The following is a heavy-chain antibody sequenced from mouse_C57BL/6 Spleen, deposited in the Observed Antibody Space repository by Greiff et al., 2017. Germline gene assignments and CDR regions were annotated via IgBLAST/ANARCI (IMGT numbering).Heavy chain of an antibody. V-gene: IGHV1-26*01. CDR3: AREAYDGLMDY. CDR1: GYTFTDYY. J-gene: IGHJ4*01. CDR2: INPNNGGT. Sequence: VQLQQSGPELVKPGASVKISCTASGYTFTDYYMNWVKQSHGKSLEWIGDINPNNGGTSYNQKFKGKATLTVDKSSSTAYMELRSLTSEDSAVYYCAREAYDGLMDYWGQGTSVTVSS. D-gene: IGHD2-3*01.